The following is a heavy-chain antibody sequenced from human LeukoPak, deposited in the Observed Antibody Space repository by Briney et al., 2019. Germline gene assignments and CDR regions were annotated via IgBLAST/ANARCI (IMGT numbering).Heavy chain of an antibody. V-gene: IGHV4-39*01. J-gene: IGHJ4*02. CDR2: IYYSGST. CDR3: ARLTPGIAVAGTVDY. D-gene: IGHD6-19*01. CDR1: GGSISSSSYY. Sequence: SETLSLTCTVSGGSISSSSYYRGWIRQPPGKGLEWIGSIYYSGSTYYNPSLKSRVTISVDTSKNQFSLKLSSVTAADTAVYYCARLTPGIAVAGTVDYWGQGTLVTVSS.